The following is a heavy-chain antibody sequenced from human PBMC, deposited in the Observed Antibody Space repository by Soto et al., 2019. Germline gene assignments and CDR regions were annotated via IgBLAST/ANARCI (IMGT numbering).Heavy chain of an antibody. Sequence: LSLTCAASGFTFSSYAMSWVRQAPGKGLEWVSAISGSGGSTYYADSVKGRFTISRDNSKNTLYLQMNSLRAEDTAVYYCAKHQSITIFGVASDIWGQGTMVTVSS. V-gene: IGHV3-23*01. CDR2: ISGSGGST. CDR3: AKHQSITIFGVASDI. D-gene: IGHD3-3*01. J-gene: IGHJ3*02. CDR1: GFTFSSYA.